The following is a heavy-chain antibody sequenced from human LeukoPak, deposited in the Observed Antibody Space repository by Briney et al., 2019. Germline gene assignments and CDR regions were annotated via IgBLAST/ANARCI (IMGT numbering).Heavy chain of an antibody. D-gene: IGHD2-21*02. V-gene: IGHV3-74*01. CDR2: IKSDGSST. CDR1: GFTLGNYW. Sequence: GGSLRLSCTASGFTLGNYWMHWARQARGGALMWVSRIKSDGSSTTYADSVKGRLTISRDNAKNTLYLQINSLRAENTAVYYCSRDSLSSCGGDCYSGLDVWGQGTTVTVSS. CDR3: SRDSLSSCGGDCYSGLDV. J-gene: IGHJ6*02.